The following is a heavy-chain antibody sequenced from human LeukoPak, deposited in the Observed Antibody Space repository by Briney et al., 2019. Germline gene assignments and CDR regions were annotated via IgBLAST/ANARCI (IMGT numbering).Heavy chain of an antibody. V-gene: IGHV1-46*01. J-gene: IGHJ4*02. CDR3: ARDRSRRYGDYADY. Sequence: ASVTVSCTASGGTFTSYYMHWVRQAPGQGLEWMGIINPSGGSTSYAQKFQGRVTMTRDTSTSTVYMELSSLRSEDTAVYFCARDRSRRYGDYADYWGQGTLVTVSS. D-gene: IGHD4-17*01. CDR2: INPSGGST. CDR1: GGTFTSYY.